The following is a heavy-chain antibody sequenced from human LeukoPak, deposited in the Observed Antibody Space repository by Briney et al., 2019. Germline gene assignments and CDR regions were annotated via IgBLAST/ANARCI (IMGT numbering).Heavy chain of an antibody. J-gene: IGHJ3*02. D-gene: IGHD2-21*01. CDR3: ARFSISAFDI. CDR2: IWYDGSNK. Sequence: GGSLRLACAAYGFTFSSYGMHWVRQAPGKVLEWVAVIWYDGSNKYYADFVKGRFTISRDNSKHTLYLQMNSLRAEDTAVYYCARFSISAFDIWGQGTMVTVSS. CDR1: GFTFSSYG. V-gene: IGHV3-33*01.